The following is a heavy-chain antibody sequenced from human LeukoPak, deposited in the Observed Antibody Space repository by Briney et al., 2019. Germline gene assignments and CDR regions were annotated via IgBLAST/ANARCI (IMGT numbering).Heavy chain of an antibody. CDR3: VREKLYTSSWGFQH. D-gene: IGHD6-13*01. CDR1: GGSIKTYY. CDR2: FYSSVST. Sequence: SETLSLTCAVSGGSIKTYYWSWIRQSAGTGLEWIGRFYSSVSTTYNPSLKSRVTMSVGTSNNLFFLNLTSVTAADTAVYFCVREKLYTSSWGFQHWGQGTLVSVSS. V-gene: IGHV4-4*07. J-gene: IGHJ1*01.